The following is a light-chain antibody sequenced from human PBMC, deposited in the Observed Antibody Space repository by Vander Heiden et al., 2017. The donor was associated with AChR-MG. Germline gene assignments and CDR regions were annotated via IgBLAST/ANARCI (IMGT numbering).Light chain of an antibody. Sequence: SYELTQPPSVSVSPGQTASITCSGDRLGNKYASWYQQKPGQSPVLVIHQNDKRPSGIPERFSGSSSGNTATLTISGTQSLDEADYFCQAWDSRSNWVFGGGTKLTVI. CDR2: QND. CDR1: RLGNKY. V-gene: IGLV3-1*01. J-gene: IGLJ3*02. CDR3: QAWDSRSNWV.